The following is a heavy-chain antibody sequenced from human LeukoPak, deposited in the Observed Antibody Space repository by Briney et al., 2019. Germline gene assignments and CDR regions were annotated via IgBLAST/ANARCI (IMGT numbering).Heavy chain of an antibody. CDR1: GFTFSSYW. J-gene: IGHJ6*03. D-gene: IGHD6-13*01. V-gene: IGHV3-7*01. CDR3: ARDSSSWIYYYYYYMDV. Sequence: GGSLRLSCAASGFTFSSYWMSWVRQAPGKGLEWVANIKQGGSEKYYVDSVKGRFTISRDNAKNSLYLQMNSLRAEDTAVYYCARDSSSWIYYYYYYMDVWGKGTTVTVSS. CDR2: IKQGGSEK.